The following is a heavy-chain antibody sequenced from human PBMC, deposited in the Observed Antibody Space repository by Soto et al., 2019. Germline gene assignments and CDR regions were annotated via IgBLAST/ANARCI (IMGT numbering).Heavy chain of an antibody. J-gene: IGHJ6*02. D-gene: IGHD3-10*01. CDR3: ARGRTVLWFPYGMDG. CDR2: INHSGST. Sequence: SETLSLTCAVYGGSFSGYYWSWIRQPPGKGLEWIGEINHSGSTNYNPSLKSRVNISVDTSKNQFSLKLSSVTAADTAVYYCARGRTVLWFPYGMDGWDQGTTVTVSS. CDR1: GGSFSGYY. V-gene: IGHV4-34*01.